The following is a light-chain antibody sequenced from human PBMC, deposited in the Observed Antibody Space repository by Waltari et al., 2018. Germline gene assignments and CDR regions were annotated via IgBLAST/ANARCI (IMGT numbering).Light chain of an antibody. CDR2: GAS. J-gene: IGKJ1*01. CDR3: KQYGNPPRACA. Sequence: EIVLTQSPGTLSVSPGKGATLSCGISQGVSSSYLAWYKQKPGQAHRLLTYGASSRANGIPDRFTGSGSGTDFTLIIRRLEPEDFAVYYCKQYGNPPRACAFGPGTKVEMK. V-gene: IGKV3-20*01. CDR1: QGVSSSY.